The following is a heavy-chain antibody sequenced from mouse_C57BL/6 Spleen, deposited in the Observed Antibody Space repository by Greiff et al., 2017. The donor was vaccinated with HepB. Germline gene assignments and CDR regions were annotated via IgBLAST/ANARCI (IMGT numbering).Heavy chain of an antibody. CDR3: ASSYYSNYEFAY. J-gene: IGHJ3*01. Sequence: VQLQQSGAELVRPGASVKLSCKVSGYTFTDYYINWVKQRPGQGLEWIARIYPGSGNTYYNEKFKGKATPTAEKSSSTAYMQLSSLTSEDSAVYFCASSYYSNYEFAYWGQGTLVTVSA. CDR2: IYPGSGNT. V-gene: IGHV1-76*01. CDR1: GYTFTDYY. D-gene: IGHD2-5*01.